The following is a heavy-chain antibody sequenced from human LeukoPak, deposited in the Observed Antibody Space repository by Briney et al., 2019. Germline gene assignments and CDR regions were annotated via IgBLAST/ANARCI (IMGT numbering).Heavy chain of an antibody. J-gene: IGHJ6*03. CDR3: ARRWNYGRNYYIDV. CDR1: GGSSSNYY. Sequence: PSETLSLTCAVYGGSSSNYYWSWIRQPPGKGLEWIGEINDSGRINYNPSLMSRVTVSVDTSKNQFSLRLTSVTATDTAVYYCARRWNYGRNYYIDVWGNGATVSVSS. V-gene: IGHV4-34*01. CDR2: INDSGRI. D-gene: IGHD1-7*01.